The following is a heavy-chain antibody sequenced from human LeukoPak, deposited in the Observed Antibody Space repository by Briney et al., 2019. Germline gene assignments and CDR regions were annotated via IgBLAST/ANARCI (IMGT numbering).Heavy chain of an antibody. D-gene: IGHD6-19*01. CDR3: ARQGTYSSAIGMGY. V-gene: IGHV1-46*01. CDR2: INPSGGST. J-gene: IGHJ4*02. Sequence: ASVKVSCKVSGYTLTELSMHWVRQAPGKGLEWMGVINPSGGSTSYAQKFQGRVTMTRDTSTRTVYMEVNSLRSEDTAVYYCARQGTYSSAIGMGYWGQGTLVTVSS. CDR1: GYTLTELS.